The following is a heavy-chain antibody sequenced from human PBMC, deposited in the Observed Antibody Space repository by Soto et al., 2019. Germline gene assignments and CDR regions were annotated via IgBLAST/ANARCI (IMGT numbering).Heavy chain of an antibody. D-gene: IGHD3-16*02. CDR3: AKDPHYDYVWGTFRSGPHLDY. Sequence: QVQLVESGGGVVQPGRSLRLSCAASGFTFNNYGMHWVRQAPGKGLEWVAGISYDGGYENYADSVKGRFTISRDKSKNTLYQPMNALRAEDTPVYYCAKDPHYDYVWGTFRSGPHLDYWGQGALVTVSS. CDR2: ISYDGGYE. CDR1: GFTFNNYG. V-gene: IGHV3-30*18. J-gene: IGHJ4*02.